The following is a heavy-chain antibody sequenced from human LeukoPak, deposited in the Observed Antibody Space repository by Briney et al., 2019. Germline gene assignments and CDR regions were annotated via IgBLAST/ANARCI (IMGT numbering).Heavy chain of an antibody. CDR3: ARPRYGSGSLDS. CDR1: GESLSGHY. V-gene: IGHV4-34*01. Sequence: SETLSLTCAVYGESLSGHYWTWIRQPPGKGLEWIGEINHSGSTTSNPSLNNRVTISVDTSKNQFSLKLTSVTAADTAVYYCARPRYGSGSLDSWAQGTLVTVSS. CDR2: INHSGST. D-gene: IGHD3-10*01. J-gene: IGHJ4*02.